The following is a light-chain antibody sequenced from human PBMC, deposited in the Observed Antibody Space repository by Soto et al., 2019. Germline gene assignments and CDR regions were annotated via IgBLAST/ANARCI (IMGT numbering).Light chain of an antibody. V-gene: IGKV3-20*01. CDR3: HQYASSPQT. CDR1: QSVAKNY. J-gene: IGKJ1*01. Sequence: EIVLTQSPGTLSLSPGERATLSCRASQSVAKNYLAWYQQEAGQAPRLLIYDASSRATGIPDRFSGSGSGTDFTLTISRLEPEGLAVCYCHQYASSPQTFGEGTKVEIK. CDR2: DAS.